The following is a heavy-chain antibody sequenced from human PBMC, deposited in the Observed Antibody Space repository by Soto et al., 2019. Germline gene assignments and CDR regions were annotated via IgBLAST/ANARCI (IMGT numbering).Heavy chain of an antibody. CDR3: AKEALDY. V-gene: IGHV3-30*18. CDR1: GFTFSNYG. CDR2: ISYDGSDN. Sequence: GGSLRLSCAASGFTFSNYGMHWVRQAPAKGLEWVAFISYDGSDNYYADSVKGRFTISRDNSKNTLYVHMNSLRGEDAAVYYCAKEALDYWGQGTLVTSPQ. J-gene: IGHJ4*02.